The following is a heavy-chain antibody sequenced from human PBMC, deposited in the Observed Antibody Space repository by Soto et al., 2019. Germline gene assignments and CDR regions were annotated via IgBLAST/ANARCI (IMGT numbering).Heavy chain of an antibody. V-gene: IGHV4-39*01. D-gene: IGHD3-22*01. J-gene: IGHJ4*02. CDR3: ARLGGYVSVGYYYLWDS. CDR1: DGSMNSDSYY. Sequence: QLQLQESGPGLLKPSETLSLTCSVSDGSMNSDSYYWGWIRQPPGKGLEWIGVINYSGTTFHNVSLKSRVTMSVESSRNQLSLKLTSVTAADTAVYYCARLGGYVSVGYYYLWDSWGQGTLVTVSS. CDR2: INYSGTT.